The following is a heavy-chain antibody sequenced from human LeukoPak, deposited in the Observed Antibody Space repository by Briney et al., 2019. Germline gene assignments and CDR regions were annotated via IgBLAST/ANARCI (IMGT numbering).Heavy chain of an antibody. V-gene: IGHV1-2*02. J-gene: IGHJ5*02. D-gene: IGHD2-2*01. CDR3: ARTVCSSTSCYSGDWFDP. CDR1: GYTFTGYY. Sequence: GASVKVSCKASGYTFTGYYMHWVRQAPGQGLEWMGWINPNSGGTNYAQMFQGRVTMTRDTSISTAYMELSRLRSDDTAVYYCARTVCSSTSCYSGDWFDPWGQGTLVTVSS. CDR2: INPNSGGT.